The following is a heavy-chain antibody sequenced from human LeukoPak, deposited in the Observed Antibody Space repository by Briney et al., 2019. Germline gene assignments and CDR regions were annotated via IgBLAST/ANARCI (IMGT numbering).Heavy chain of an antibody. V-gene: IGHV3-30*02. J-gene: IGHJ5*02. Sequence: PGGSLRLSCAASGFTFSSYGMHWVRQAPGKGLEWVAFIRYDGSNKYYADSVKGRFTISRDNSKNTLYLQMNGLRAEDTAVYNCAKDRERWFDPWGQGTLVTVSS. D-gene: IGHD1-1*01. CDR1: GFTFSSYG. CDR3: AKDRERWFDP. CDR2: IRYDGSNK.